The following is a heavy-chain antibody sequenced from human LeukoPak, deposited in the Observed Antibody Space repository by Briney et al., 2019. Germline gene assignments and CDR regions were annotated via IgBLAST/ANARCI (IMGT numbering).Heavy chain of an antibody. CDR2: IYYSGST. J-gene: IGHJ4*02. CDR3: ARVGGGYSYGYGYFDY. Sequence: SETLSLTCTVSGGSISSYYWSWIRQPPGKGLEWIGYIYYSGSTNYNPSPKSRVTISVDASKNQFSLKLSSVTAADTAVYYCARVGGGYSYGYGYFDYWGQGTLVTVSS. D-gene: IGHD5-18*01. V-gene: IGHV4-59*01. CDR1: GGSISSYY.